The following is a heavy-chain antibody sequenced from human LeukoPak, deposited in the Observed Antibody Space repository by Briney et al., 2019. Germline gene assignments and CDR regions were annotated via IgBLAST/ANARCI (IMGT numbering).Heavy chain of an antibody. CDR2: IIPILGIA. CDR1: GYTFTGYY. J-gene: IGHJ4*02. V-gene: IGHV1-69*02. D-gene: IGHD2-2*01. Sequence: RASVKVSCKASGYTFTGYYMHWVRQAPGQGLEWMGRIIPILGIANYAQKFQGRVTITADESTSTAYMELSSLRSEDTAIYYCASRLYCSNTRCRNFPFAYWGQGTLVTVSS. CDR3: ASRLYCSNTRCRNFPFAY.